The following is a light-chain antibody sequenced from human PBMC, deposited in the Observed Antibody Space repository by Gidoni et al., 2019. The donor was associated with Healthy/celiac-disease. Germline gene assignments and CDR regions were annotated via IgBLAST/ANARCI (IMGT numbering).Light chain of an antibody. CDR3: QQYNNWPPKYT. CDR2: GES. J-gene: IGKJ2*01. Sequence: EIVITQSPATLSVSPGERATLSCRASQSVSSNLAWYQQKPGQAPRLLIYGESTRATGIPARFSGSGSGTEFTLTISSLQSEDFAVYYCQQYNNWPPKYTFGQGTKLEIK. CDR1: QSVSSN. V-gene: IGKV3-15*01.